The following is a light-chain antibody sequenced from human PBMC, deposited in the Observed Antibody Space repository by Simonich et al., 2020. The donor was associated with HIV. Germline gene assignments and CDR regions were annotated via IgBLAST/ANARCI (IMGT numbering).Light chain of an antibody. CDR3: QQFNSYPLT. Sequence: IQMTQSPSTLSASVGDRVTITCRASQGISSALDWYNQKPGKAPKLLIYDASSWESGVPSRFSGSGSGTDFTLTISSLQPEDFATYYCQQFNSYPLTFGGGTKVEIK. CDR1: QGISSA. J-gene: IGKJ4*01. CDR2: DAS. V-gene: IGKV1-13*02.